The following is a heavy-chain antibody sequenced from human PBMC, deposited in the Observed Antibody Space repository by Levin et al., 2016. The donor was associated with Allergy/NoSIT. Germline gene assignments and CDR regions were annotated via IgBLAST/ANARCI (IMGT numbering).Heavy chain of an antibody. V-gene: IGHV3-21*01. CDR1: GFTFSSYS. D-gene: IGHD3-22*01. Sequence: GESLKISCAASGFTFSSYSMNWVRQAPGKGLEWVSSISSSSSYIYYADSVKGRFTISRDNAKNSLYLQMNSLRAEDTAVYYCARDRWDYYYDSSGYSPWGQGNPGHRLL. CDR2: ISSSSSYI. J-gene: IGHJ5*02. CDR3: ARDRWDYYYDSSGYSP.